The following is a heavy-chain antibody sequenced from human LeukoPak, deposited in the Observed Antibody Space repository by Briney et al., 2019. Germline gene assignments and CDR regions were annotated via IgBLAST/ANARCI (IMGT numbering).Heavy chain of an antibody. CDR2: ISYDGSHK. J-gene: IGHJ4*02. Sequence: GGSLRLSCAASGFTFSSYGMHWVRQAPGKGLEWGAVISYDGSHKYYADSVKGRFTISRDNSKNTLYLQMNSLRAEDTAVYYCAKVSPNYGDYPDYWGQGTLVTVSS. CDR1: GFTFSSYG. CDR3: AKVSPNYGDYPDY. D-gene: IGHD4-17*01. V-gene: IGHV3-30*18.